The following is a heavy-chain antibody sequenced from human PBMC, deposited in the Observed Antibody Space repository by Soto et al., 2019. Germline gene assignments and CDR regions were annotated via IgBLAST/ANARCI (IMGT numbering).Heavy chain of an antibody. Sequence: EVKLVESGGGLVKPGGSLRLSCAASGFSFSSYSMNWVRQAPGKGLEWVSSITTLSTNIYYADSVRGRITISRDNAKNSLYLQMNSLRAEDTAVYYCARGPKITTVVTHFDYWGQGALVTVSS. CDR2: ITTLSTNI. V-gene: IGHV3-21*01. J-gene: IGHJ4*02. CDR1: GFSFSSYS. CDR3: ARGPKITTVVTHFDY. D-gene: IGHD4-17*01.